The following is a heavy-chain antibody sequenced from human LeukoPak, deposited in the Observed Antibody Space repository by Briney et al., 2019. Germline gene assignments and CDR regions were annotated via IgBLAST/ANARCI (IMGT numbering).Heavy chain of an antibody. V-gene: IGHV1-46*01. D-gene: IGHD1-1*01. J-gene: IGHJ4*02. CDR2: INPSGGST. Sequence: ASVTVSCKASGYTFTSYYMHWVRQAPGQGLEWMGIINPSGGSTSYAQKFQGRVTMTRDTSTSTVYMELSSLRSEDTAVYYCARESPSTFYFDYWGQGTLVTVSS. CDR1: GYTFTSYY. CDR3: ARESPSTFYFDY.